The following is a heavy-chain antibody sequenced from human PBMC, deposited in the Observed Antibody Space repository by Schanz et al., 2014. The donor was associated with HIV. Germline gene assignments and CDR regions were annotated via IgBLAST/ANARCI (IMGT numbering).Heavy chain of an antibody. CDR2: ISYDGSNK. D-gene: IGHD3-16*01. CDR3: AKDRNWYDDRYRGKGNYYYYYGMDV. J-gene: IGHJ6*02. CDR1: GFTFDSYG. V-gene: IGHV3-30*18. Sequence: QVRLVESGGGVVRPGRSLRLSCAASGFTFDSYGMHWVRQAPGKGLEWVAVISYDGSNKHYADSVKGRFTISRDNSKSTLYLQVKRLRPEDRAVYFCAKDRNWYDDRYRGKGNYYYYYGMDVWGQGTTVTVSS.